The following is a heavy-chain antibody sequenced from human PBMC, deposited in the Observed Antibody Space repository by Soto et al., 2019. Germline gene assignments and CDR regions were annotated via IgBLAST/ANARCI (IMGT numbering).Heavy chain of an antibody. CDR2: IWYDGSNK. J-gene: IGHJ4*02. D-gene: IGHD3-16*01. V-gene: IGHV3-33*01. CDR3: ARDGRRLGGFDY. Sequence: QVQLVESGGGVVQPGRSLRLSCAASGFTFSSYGMHWVRQAPGKGLEWVAVIWYDGSNKYYADSVKGRFTISRDNSKNTLYLQRNSLGAEDTAVYDCARDGRRLGGFDYWGQGTLVTVSS. CDR1: GFTFSSYG.